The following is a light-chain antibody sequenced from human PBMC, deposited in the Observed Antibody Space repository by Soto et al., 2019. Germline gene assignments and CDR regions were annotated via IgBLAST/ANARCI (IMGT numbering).Light chain of an antibody. CDR1: QSVSSSY. CDR3: QQYGSSST. CDR2: GAS. Sequence: EIVLTQSAGTLSLSPGERATLSWRASQSVSSSYLAWYQQKPGQAPRLLIYGASSRATGIPDRFSGSGSGTDFTLTISRLEPEDFAVYYCQQYGSSSTFGGGTKVDIK. V-gene: IGKV3-20*01. J-gene: IGKJ4*01.